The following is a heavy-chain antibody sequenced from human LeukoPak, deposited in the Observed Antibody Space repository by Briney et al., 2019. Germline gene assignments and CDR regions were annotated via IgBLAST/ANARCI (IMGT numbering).Heavy chain of an antibody. Sequence: GGSLRLSCAASGFTFSSYAMSWVRQAPVKVLEWVSAISGSGGSTYYADSVKGRFTISRDNSKNTLYLQMNSLRAEDTAVYYCAKSPHGARYCSSNSCYPFSAWGQGTLVTVSS. D-gene: IGHD2-2*01. CDR3: AKSPHGARYCSSNSCYPFSA. CDR1: GFTFSSYA. J-gene: IGHJ5*02. CDR2: ISGSGGST. V-gene: IGHV3-23*01.